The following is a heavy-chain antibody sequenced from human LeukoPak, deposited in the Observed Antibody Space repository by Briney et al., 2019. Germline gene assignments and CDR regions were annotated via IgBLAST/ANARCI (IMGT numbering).Heavy chain of an antibody. CDR2: NYYSGGT. J-gene: IGHJ6*03. V-gene: IGHV4-39*01. Sequence: SETLSLTCNVSGVSISSMSYYWGWIRQPPGKGLEWIGSNYYSGGTDYNPSLKSRVTISVDTSKNQFSLKLTSVTAADTAVYYCASSYYSYYYMDVWGKGTTVIVSS. CDR3: ASSYYSYYYMDV. CDR1: GVSISSMSYY.